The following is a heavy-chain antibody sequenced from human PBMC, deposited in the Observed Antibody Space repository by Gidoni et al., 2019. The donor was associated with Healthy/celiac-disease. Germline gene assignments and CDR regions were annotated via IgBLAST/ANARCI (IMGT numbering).Heavy chain of an antibody. Sequence: QMQLVQSGPEVKKPGTSVKVSCKASGFTFTSSAVQWVRQARGQRLEWIGWIVVGSGNTNYAQKFQERVTITRDMSTSTAYMELSSLRSEDTAVYYCAADRYYDFWSGYSGMDVWGQGTTVTVSS. V-gene: IGHV1-58*01. CDR2: IVVGSGNT. D-gene: IGHD3-3*01. J-gene: IGHJ6*02. CDR3: AADRYYDFWSGYSGMDV. CDR1: GFTFTSSA.